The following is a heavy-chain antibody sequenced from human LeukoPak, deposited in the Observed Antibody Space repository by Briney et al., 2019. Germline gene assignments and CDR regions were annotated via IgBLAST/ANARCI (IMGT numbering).Heavy chain of an antibody. V-gene: IGHV3-21*01. D-gene: IGHD3-10*01. CDR1: GFTFSSYS. Sequence: GGSLRLSCAASGFTFSSYSMNWVRQAPGKGLEWVSSISSSSSYIYYADSVKGRFTISRANAKNSLYLQLNSLRAEDTAVYYCARAGDTHNXYMDVWGKGTTVTVSS. J-gene: IGHJ6*03. CDR3: ARAGDTHNXYMDV. CDR2: ISSSSSYI.